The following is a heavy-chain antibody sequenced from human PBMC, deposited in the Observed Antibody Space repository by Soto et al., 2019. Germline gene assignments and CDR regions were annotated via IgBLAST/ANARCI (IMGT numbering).Heavy chain of an antibody. D-gene: IGHD6-13*01. CDR1: GFTFRSYG. J-gene: IGHJ4*02. Sequence: GGSLRLSCAASGFTFRSYGMHWVRQAPGKGLEWVAVIWYDGSNKYYADSVKGRFTISRDSSKNTLHLQMNSLRAEDTAVYYCVRVGSTWSIDYWGQGTLLPVSS. V-gene: IGHV3-33*01. CDR3: VRVGSTWSIDY. CDR2: IWYDGSNK.